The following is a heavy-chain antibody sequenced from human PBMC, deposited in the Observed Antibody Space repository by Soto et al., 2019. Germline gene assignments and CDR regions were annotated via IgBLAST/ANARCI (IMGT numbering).Heavy chain of an antibody. J-gene: IGHJ5*02. V-gene: IGHV3-7*01. CDR2: IKKDGSEK. CDR3: AREEGRYCSSTTCYSRFDP. D-gene: IGHD2-2*01. Sequence: WGSLRLSCAASGFTFSIYWMSWFRQSPGKGLEWVANIKKDGSEKYYVDSVKGRFTISRDNAKNSVYLQMDSLRAEDTAVYYCAREEGRYCSSTTCYSRFDPWGQGTVVTVSS. CDR1: GFTFSIYW.